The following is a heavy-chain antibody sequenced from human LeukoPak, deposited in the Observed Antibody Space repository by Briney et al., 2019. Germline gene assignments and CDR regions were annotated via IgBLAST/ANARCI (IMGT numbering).Heavy chain of an antibody. CDR3: ARFRTFDY. V-gene: IGHV4-34*01. CDR1: GGSISSYY. J-gene: IGHJ4*02. CDR2: INHSGTT. Sequence: PSETLSLTCTVSGGSISSYYWSWIRQPPGKGLEWIGEINHSGTTNYNPSLKSRVTISLDTSKNQFFLRLSSVTAADTAVYYCARFRTFDYWGQGTLVTVSS.